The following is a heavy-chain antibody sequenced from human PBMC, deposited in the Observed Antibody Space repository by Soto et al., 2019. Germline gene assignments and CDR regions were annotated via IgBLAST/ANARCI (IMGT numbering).Heavy chain of an antibody. D-gene: IGHD3-22*01. J-gene: IGHJ3*02. Sequence: GGSLRLSCAASGFTFSSYEMNWVRQAPGKGLEWASYISSSGRTIYYADSVKGRFTISRDNAKNSLYLQMNSLRAEDTAVYYCARESGSPGAFDIWGRGTMVTVSS. CDR2: ISSSGRTI. CDR1: GFTFSSYE. CDR3: ARESGSPGAFDI. V-gene: IGHV3-48*03.